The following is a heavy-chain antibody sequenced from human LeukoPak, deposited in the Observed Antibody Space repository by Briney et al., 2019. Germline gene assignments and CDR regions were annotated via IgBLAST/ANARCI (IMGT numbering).Heavy chain of an antibody. CDR2: FDPEDGET. V-gene: IGHV1-24*01. D-gene: IGHD3-3*01. CDR1: GYTLTELS. CDR3: AILLRFLEWSNFDY. J-gene: IGHJ4*02. Sequence: RASVKVSCKVSGYTLTELSMHWVRQAPGKGLEWMGGFDPEDGETIYAQKFQGRVTMTEDTSTDTAYMELSSLRSEDTAVYYCAILLRFLEWSNFDYWGQGTLVTVSS.